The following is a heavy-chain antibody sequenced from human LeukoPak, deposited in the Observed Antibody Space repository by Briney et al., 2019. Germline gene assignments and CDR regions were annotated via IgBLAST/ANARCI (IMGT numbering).Heavy chain of an antibody. Sequence: EASVKVSCKASGGTFSSYAISWVRQAPGQGLEWMGGIIPIFGTANYAQKFQGRVTITADKSTSTAYMELSSLRSEDTAVYYCARGGRDSIVVVPGTFDYWGQGTLVTVSS. CDR2: IIPIFGTA. D-gene: IGHD2-2*01. J-gene: IGHJ4*02. V-gene: IGHV1-69*06. CDR1: GGTFSSYA. CDR3: ARGGRDSIVVVPGTFDY.